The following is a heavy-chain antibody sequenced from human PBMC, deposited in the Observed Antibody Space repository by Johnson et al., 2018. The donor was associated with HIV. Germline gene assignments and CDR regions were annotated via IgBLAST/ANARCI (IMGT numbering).Heavy chain of an antibody. CDR3: ARAGRLGYCSGGSCYSPAFDI. D-gene: IGHD2-15*01. CDR1: GFTFSSYG. J-gene: IGHJ3*02. V-gene: IGHV3-48*04. CDR2: ISSSGSTI. Sequence: VQLVESGGGVVQPGGSLRLSCAASGFTFSSYGMHWVRQAPGKGLEWVSYISSSGSTIYYADSVKGRFTISRDNAKNSLYLQMNSLRAEDTAVYYCARAGRLGYCSGGSCYSPAFDIWGQGTMVTVS.